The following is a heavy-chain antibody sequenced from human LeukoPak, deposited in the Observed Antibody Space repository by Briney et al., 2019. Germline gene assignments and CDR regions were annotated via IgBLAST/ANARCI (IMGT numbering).Heavy chain of an antibody. CDR2: IFSDGST. J-gene: IGHJ6*02. V-gene: IGHV3-66*01. CDR1: GFTVSSNY. CDR3: ARDPRVDHSGMDV. D-gene: IGHD2-15*01. Sequence: GGSLRLSCAASGFTVSSNYMTWVRQAPGKGLEWISTIFSDGSTYYPDSVKGRFTISRDNSKNTLYLQMSSLRPDDTAVYHCARDPRVDHSGMDVWGQGTTVTVSS.